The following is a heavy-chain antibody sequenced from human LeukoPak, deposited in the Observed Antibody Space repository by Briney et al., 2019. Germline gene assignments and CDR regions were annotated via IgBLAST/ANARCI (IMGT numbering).Heavy chain of an antibody. CDR1: GFTFSSYS. Sequence: GGSLRLSCAASGFTFSSYSMHWVRQAPGKGLEWVSSISSSSSYIYYADSVKGRFTISRDNAKNSLYLQLNSLRAEDTAVYYCASSSTSCYSVCWFDPWGQGTLVTVSS. CDR2: ISSSSSYI. J-gene: IGHJ5*02. V-gene: IGHV3-21*01. CDR3: ASSSTSCYSVCWFDP. D-gene: IGHD2-2*01.